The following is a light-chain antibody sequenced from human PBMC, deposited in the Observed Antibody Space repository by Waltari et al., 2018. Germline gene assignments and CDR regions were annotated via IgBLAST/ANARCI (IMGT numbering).Light chain of an antibody. J-gene: IGKJ1*01. CDR2: KAS. CDR1: ENVNNY. CDR3: QHGYGTPWT. V-gene: IGKV1-39*01. Sequence: DIQMTQSPSSLSASVGDRVTITCRASENVNNYLNWYQQKPGKAPKLLIYKASTLQSWVPSRFSGSGSWTDYTFTISSLQSEDVATYYCQHGYGTPWTFGQGTKVEIK.